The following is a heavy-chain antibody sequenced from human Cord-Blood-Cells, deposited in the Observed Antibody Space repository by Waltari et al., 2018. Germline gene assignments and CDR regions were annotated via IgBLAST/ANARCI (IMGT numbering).Heavy chain of an antibody. Sequence: QVQLVQSGAEVKKPGSSVKVSCKASGGTFSSYAISWVRQAPGQGLEWMGGISPIFGTANYAQKFQGRVTITADESTSTAYMELSSLRSEDTAVYYCARGSYIVVVPAAIDWYFDLWGRGTLVTVSS. D-gene: IGHD2-2*01. CDR2: ISPIFGTA. J-gene: IGHJ2*01. CDR1: GGTFSSYA. V-gene: IGHV1-69*01. CDR3: ARGSYIVVVPAAIDWYFDL.